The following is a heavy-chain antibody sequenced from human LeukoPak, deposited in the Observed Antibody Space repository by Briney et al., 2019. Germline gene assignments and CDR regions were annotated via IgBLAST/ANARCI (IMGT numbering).Heavy chain of an antibody. D-gene: IGHD6-6*01. CDR3: ARARTGEVYSSSSNWFDP. CDR2: ISSSSSYI. J-gene: IGHJ5*02. Sequence: GGSLRLSCAASGFTFNPYAMSWVRQAPGKGLEWVSSISSSSSYIYYADSVKGRFTISRDNAKNSLYLQMNSLRAEDTAVYYCARARTGEVYSSSSNWFDPWGQGTLVTVSS. CDR1: GFTFNPYA. V-gene: IGHV3-21*01.